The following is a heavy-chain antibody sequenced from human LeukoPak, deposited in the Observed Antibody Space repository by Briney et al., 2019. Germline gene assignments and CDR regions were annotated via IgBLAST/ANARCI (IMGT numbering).Heavy chain of an antibody. CDR3: AKDLVQLATTYNWFDP. J-gene: IGHJ5*02. D-gene: IGHD6-13*01. CDR2: IDSDGYST. Sequence: GGSLRLSCAASGFTFSSYSMNWVRQAPGKGLEWVSRIDSDGYSTAYADSVKGRFTISRDNSKNTLYLQMNSLRAEDTAVYYCAKDLVQLATTYNWFDPWGQGTLVTVSS. V-gene: IGHV3-NL1*01. CDR1: GFTFSSYS.